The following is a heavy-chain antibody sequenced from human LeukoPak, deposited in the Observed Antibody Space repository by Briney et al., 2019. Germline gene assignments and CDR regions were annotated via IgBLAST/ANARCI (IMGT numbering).Heavy chain of an antibody. CDR1: GFTFTNSA. CDR2: IVVGSGNT. V-gene: IGHV1-58*01. Sequence: SVKVSCKASGFTFTNSAVQWVRQARGQRLEWIGWIVVGSGNTNYAQKFQERVTITRDMSTSTAYMELSSLRSEDTAVYYCAADRNTAMDLDAFDIWGQGTMVTVSS. D-gene: IGHD5-18*01. J-gene: IGHJ3*02. CDR3: AADRNTAMDLDAFDI.